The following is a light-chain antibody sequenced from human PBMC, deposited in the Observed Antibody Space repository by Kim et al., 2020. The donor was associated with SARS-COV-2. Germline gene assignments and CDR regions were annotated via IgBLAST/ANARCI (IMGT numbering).Light chain of an antibody. V-gene: IGKV3-20*01. CDR3: QQYGSAPST. CDR2: GAS. J-gene: IGKJ1*01. Sequence: PGERATLSCRASQSVTSNYLAWYQQRPGQPPRLLIYGASSRATDIPDKFSGSGSGTDFTLTISRLEPDDFAVYYCQQYGSAPSTFGQGTKVDIK. CDR1: QSVTSNY.